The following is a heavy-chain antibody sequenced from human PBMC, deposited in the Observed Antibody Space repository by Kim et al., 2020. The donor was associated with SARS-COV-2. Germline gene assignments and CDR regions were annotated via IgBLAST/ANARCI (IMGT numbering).Heavy chain of an antibody. Sequence: SETLSLTCAVSGVSISSDNWWNWVRQPPGKGLEWIGEISPSGDTYYNPSLTSRVTISVDKSRNEFSFRLNSVSAADTAVYYCVSRYYGSGLNWGQGTLVT. J-gene: IGHJ4*02. CDR3: VSRYYGSGLN. CDR1: GVSISSDNW. D-gene: IGHD3-10*01. CDR2: ISPSGDT. V-gene: IGHV4-4*02.